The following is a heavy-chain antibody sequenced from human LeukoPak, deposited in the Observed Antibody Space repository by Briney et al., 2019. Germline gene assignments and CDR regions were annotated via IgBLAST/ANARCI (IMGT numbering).Heavy chain of an antibody. CDR1: GFTFRSYG. CDR2: ISYDGSNK. J-gene: IGHJ4*02. V-gene: IGHV3-30*18. CDR3: AKDLRFLEWLSPFDY. D-gene: IGHD3-3*01. Sequence: GGSRSLSCAASGFTFRSYGMNWVRQAPGKGLEWVAIISYDGSNKYYADSVKGRFTISRDNSKNTLYLQMNSLRAEDTAVYYCAKDLRFLEWLSPFDYWGQGTLVTVSS.